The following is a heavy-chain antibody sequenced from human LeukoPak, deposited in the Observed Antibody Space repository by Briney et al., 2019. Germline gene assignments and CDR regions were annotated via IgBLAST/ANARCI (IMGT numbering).Heavy chain of an antibody. J-gene: IGHJ6*02. V-gene: IGHV1-46*01. CDR1: GYTFTSYY. D-gene: IGHD3-10*01. CDR3: ARDGGSGSYGYYGMDV. CDR2: INPSGGST. Sequence: SVKVSCKASGYTFTSYYMRWVRQAPGQGLEWMGIINPSGGSTSYAQKFQGRVTMTRDTSTSTVYMELSSLRSEDTAVYYCARDGGSGSYGYYGMDVWGQGTTVTVSS.